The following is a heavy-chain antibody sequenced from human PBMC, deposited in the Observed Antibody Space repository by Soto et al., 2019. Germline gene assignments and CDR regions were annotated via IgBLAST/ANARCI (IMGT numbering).Heavy chain of an antibody. CDR2: IYPGDSDT. D-gene: IGHD3-10*01. CDR1: GYSFTSYW. Sequence: SLKISCKGSGYSFTSYWIGWVRQMPGKGLEWMGIIYPGDSDTRYSPSFQGQVTISADKSISTAYLQWSSLKASDTAMYYCARPARITMVRGLRLFDAFDIWGQGTMVTVSS. CDR3: ARPARITMVRGLRLFDAFDI. V-gene: IGHV5-51*01. J-gene: IGHJ3*02.